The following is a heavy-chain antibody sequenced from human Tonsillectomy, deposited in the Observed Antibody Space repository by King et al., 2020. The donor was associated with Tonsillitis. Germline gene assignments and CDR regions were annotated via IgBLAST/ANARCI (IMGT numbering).Heavy chain of an antibody. CDR3: ARRCSSTSCLDY. D-gene: IGHD2-2*01. V-gene: IGHV3-7*01. CDR2: IKQDGSEK. Sequence: VQLVESGGGLVQPGGSLRLSCAASRFTFSSYWMSWVRQAPGKGLEWVANIKQDGSEKYYVDSVKGRFTISRNNAKNSLYLQMNSLRAEDTAVYYWARRCSSTSCLDYWGQGTLVTVSS. CDR1: RFTFSSYW. J-gene: IGHJ4*02.